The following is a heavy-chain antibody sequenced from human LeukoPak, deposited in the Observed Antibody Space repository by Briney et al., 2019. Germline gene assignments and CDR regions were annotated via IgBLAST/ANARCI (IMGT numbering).Heavy chain of an antibody. V-gene: IGHV3-7*01. D-gene: IGHD3-10*01. J-gene: IGHJ3*02. CDR1: GFTLSNYW. CDR2: IREDGSEK. CDR3: ARVSYYYYGSGSYSQDAFDI. Sequence: PGGSLRLSCAASGFTLSNYWMSWVRQAPGKGLEWVANIREDGSEKYYVDSVKGRFTISRDNAKNSLYLQMNSLRAEDTAVYYCARVSYYYYGSGSYSQDAFDIWGQGTMVTVSS.